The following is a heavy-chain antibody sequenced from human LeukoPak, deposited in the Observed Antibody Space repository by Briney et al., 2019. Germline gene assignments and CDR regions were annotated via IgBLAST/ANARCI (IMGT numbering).Heavy chain of an antibody. J-gene: IGHJ4*02. CDR2: ISINTNT. CDR1: GFTSSNYA. Sequence: GGSLRLSCAASGFTSSNYAMSWVRQTPGNGLEWVSFISINTNTFYADSVRGRFTISRDTSKNTLLLHMSSLREDDSAVYYCGISQTWDHLFESWGQGTLVTVSS. CDR3: GISQTWDHLFES. V-gene: IGHV3-23*05. D-gene: IGHD1-26*01.